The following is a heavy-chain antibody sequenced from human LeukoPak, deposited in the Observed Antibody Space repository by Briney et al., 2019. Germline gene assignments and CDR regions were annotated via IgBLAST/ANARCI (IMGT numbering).Heavy chain of an antibody. V-gene: IGHV3-7*01. CDR2: IKNDGSDK. CDR3: ADLGYTD. CDR1: GFSFSSSW. J-gene: IGHJ4*02. Sequence: GGSLRLSCGASGFSFSSSWMTWVRQAPGKGLEWVATIKNDGSDKYYVDSVKGRFTLSRNNAKNSLYLQMNSLRVEDTAVYYCADLGYTDGGQGTLVTVSS. D-gene: IGHD2-15*01.